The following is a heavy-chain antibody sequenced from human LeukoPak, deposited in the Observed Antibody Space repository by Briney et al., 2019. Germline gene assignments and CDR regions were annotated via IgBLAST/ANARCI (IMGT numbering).Heavy chain of an antibody. CDR2: ISSSSSYI. V-gene: IGHV3-21*01. Sequence: PGGSLRLSCAASGFTFSSYSMNWVRQAPGKGLEWVSSISSSSSYIYYADSVKGRFTISRDNAKNSLYLQMNSLRAEDTAVYYCARLGDYSNYAGGYYFDYWGQGTLVTVSS. CDR1: GFTFSSYS. J-gene: IGHJ4*02. D-gene: IGHD4-4*01. CDR3: ARLGDYSNYAGGYYFDY.